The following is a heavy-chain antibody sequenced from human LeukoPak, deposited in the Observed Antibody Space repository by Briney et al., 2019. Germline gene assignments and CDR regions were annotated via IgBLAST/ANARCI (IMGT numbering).Heavy chain of an antibody. Sequence: GSSVKVSCKASGYTFTGYYMHWVRQAPGQGLEWMGWINPNSGGTNYAQKLPDRVTMTRDTSLSTTHKELSRLKSDHTAVFNRPRMFLRGSVGATRGVGYWGQGTLVTVSS. CDR2: INPNSGGT. D-gene: IGHD1-26*01. J-gene: IGHJ4*02. CDR3: PRMFLRGSVGATRGVGY. CDR1: GYTFTGYY. V-gene: IGHV1-2*02.